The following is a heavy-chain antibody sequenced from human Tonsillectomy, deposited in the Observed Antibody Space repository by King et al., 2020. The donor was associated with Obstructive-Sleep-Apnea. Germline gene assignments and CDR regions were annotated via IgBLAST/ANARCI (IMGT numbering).Heavy chain of an antibody. CDR2: IISDGSSR. D-gene: IGHD1-26*01. V-gene: IGHV3-74*01. CDR3: AREGRGGRSGLDY. CDR1: GFTFSSYW. J-gene: IGHJ4*02. Sequence: VQLVESGGGLVQPGGSLRLSCAASGFTFSSYWMHWVRQAPGKGLVWVSRIISDGSSRSYADSVKGRLTISSDNAKNTLYLQMNSLRAEDTAGYYCAREGRGGRSGLDYWGQGTLVTVSS.